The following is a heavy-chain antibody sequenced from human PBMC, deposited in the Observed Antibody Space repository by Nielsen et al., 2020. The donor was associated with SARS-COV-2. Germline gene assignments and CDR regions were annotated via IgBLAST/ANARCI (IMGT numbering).Heavy chain of an antibody. CDR2: IDPSDSYT. V-gene: IGHV5-10-1*01. CDR1: GYSFTSYW. CDR3: ARQDTVTPDTYYYYGMDV. J-gene: IGHJ6*02. D-gene: IGHD4-17*01. Sequence: ESLKISCKGSGYSFTSYWNSWVRQMPGKGLEWMGRIDPSDSYTNYSPSFQGHVTISADKSISTAYLQWSSLKASDTAMYYCARQDTVTPDTYYYYGMDVWGQGTTVTVSS.